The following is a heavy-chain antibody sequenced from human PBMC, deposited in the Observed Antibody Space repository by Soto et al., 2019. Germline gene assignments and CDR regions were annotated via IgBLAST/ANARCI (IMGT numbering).Heavy chain of an antibody. D-gene: IGHD3-10*01. V-gene: IGHV3-21*01. J-gene: IGHJ6*02. Sequence: GGSLRLSCAASGFTFSSYSMNWVRQAPGKGLEWVSSISSSSSYIYYADSVKGRFTISRDNAKNSLYLQMNSLRAEDTAVYYCARGVLYYYGSGSGFNYYYYGMDVWGQGTTVTVSS. CDR2: ISSSSSYI. CDR1: GFTFSSYS. CDR3: ARGVLYYYGSGSGFNYYYYGMDV.